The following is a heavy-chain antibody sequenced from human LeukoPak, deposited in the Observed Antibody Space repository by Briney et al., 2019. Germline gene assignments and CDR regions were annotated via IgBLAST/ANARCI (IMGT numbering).Heavy chain of an antibody. D-gene: IGHD3-9*01. CDR2: INPNSGGT. CDR3: ASNFDILTGYYNNDGFDI. Sequence: GASVKVSCKASGYTFTGYYILWVRQAPGQGLEWMGWINPNSGGTNYEQKFQGRVTITRHTSITTAYMELSRLRSDDTAVYYCASNFDILTGYYNNDGFDIWGQGTMVTVSS. V-gene: IGHV1-2*02. J-gene: IGHJ3*02. CDR1: GYTFTGYY.